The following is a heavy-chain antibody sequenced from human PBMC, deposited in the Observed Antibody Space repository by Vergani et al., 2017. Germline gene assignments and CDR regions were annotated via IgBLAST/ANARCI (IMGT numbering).Heavy chain of an antibody. J-gene: IGHJ4*02. D-gene: IGHD3-10*01. V-gene: IGHV3-33*01. Sequence: VQLVESGGGVVQPGRSLRLSCAASGFTFSSYGMHWVRQAPGKGLEWVAVIWYDGSNKYYADSVKGRFTISRDNSKNTLYLQMNSLRAEDTAVYYCAIKTYYYGSGSYYNLQSDYWGQGTLVTVSS. CDR1: GFTFSSYG. CDR3: AIKTYYYGSGSYYNLQSDY. CDR2: IWYDGSNK.